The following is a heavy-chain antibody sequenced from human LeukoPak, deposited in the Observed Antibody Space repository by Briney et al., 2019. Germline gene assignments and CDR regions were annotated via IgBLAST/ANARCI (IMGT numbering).Heavy chain of an antibody. J-gene: IGHJ4*02. CDR3: ARLAYF. Sequence: SETLSLTCTVSGDSINSYYWSWIRQPPGRGLEWIGYIYYSGSTNYNPSLKSRVTISIDTSKNQFSLKLSSVTAADTAVYYCARLAYFWGQGTLVTVSS. V-gene: IGHV4-59*01. CDR1: GDSINSYY. CDR2: IYYSGST.